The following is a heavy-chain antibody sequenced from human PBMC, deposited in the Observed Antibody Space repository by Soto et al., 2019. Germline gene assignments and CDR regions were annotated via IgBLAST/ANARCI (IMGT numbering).Heavy chain of an antibody. D-gene: IGHD5-12*01. CDR1: GGSLSGYK. CDR3: ARGQEGVVATH. J-gene: IGHJ4*02. V-gene: IGHV4-34*01. CDR2: IKDGGRT. Sequence: QVQLQQWGAGLLKPAETLSLNSAVNGGSLSGYKWSWIRQPPGKGLEWIGEIKDGGRTNYSPSLKSRATISSDTSNNQFSLRLYSVTAADTGVYYCARGQEGVVATHWDQGTLVTVSS.